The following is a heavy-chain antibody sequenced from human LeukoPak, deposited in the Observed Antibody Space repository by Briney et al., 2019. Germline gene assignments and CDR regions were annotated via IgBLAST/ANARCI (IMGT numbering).Heavy chain of an antibody. CDR2: IHPIFGTT. D-gene: IGHD6-25*01. CDR1: GGTFKNYA. J-gene: IGHJ5*02. CDR3: ATAAGYADNWFDP. V-gene: IGHV1-69*13. Sequence: SVKVSCKASGGTFKNYAISWVRQAPGQGLEWMRGIHPIFGTTNYAQKFQGRVTITADESTSTAYMELSSLRSEDTAVYYCATAAGYADNWFDPWGQGTLVTVSS.